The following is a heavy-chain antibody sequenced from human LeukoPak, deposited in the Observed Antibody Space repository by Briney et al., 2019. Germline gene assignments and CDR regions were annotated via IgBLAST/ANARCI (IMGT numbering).Heavy chain of an antibody. CDR1: GGSFSGYY. J-gene: IGHJ4*02. CDR2: INHSGST. Sequence: SETLSLTCAVYGGSFSGYYWSWIRQPPGKGLEWIGEINHSGSTNYNPSLKSRVTISVDTSKNQFSLKLSSVTAADTAVYYCARGVVSYDSSGYGNWGQGTLVTVSS. D-gene: IGHD3-22*01. V-gene: IGHV4-34*01. CDR3: ARGVVSYDSSGYGN.